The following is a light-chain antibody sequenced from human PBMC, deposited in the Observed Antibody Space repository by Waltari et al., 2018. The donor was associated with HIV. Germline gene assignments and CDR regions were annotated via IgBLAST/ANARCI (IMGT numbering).Light chain of an antibody. CDR1: HKSSGF. Sequence: IQLTQSPPSLPAYLADNVTITCRPSHKSSGFLNWYQKKPGKAPKLLVFATSSLQRGVPKRIKGSASAMDFSLTINSRHPEDFATYCCQQSFSGFSFGPGTSVD. V-gene: IGKV1-39*01. CDR2: ATS. CDR3: QQSFSGFS. J-gene: IGKJ3*01.